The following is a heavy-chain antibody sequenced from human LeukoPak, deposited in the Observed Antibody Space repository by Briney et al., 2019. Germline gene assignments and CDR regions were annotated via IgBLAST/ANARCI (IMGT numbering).Heavy chain of an antibody. CDR3: ATPEKARPDYYDSSGYHRYYGMDV. Sequence: AASVKVSCKASGGTFSSYAISCVRQAPGQGLEWMGGIIPIFGTANYAQKFQGRVTITADESTSTAYMELSSLRSEDTAVYYCATPEKARPDYYDSSGYHRYYGMDVWGQGTTVTVSS. CDR1: GGTFSSYA. J-gene: IGHJ6*02. CDR2: IIPIFGTA. V-gene: IGHV1-69*13. D-gene: IGHD3-22*01.